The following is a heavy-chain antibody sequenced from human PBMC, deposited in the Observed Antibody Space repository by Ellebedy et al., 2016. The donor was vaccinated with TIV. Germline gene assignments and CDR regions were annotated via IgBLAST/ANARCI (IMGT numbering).Heavy chain of an antibody. Sequence: GGSLRLXCAASGFTFSSYAMHWVRQAPGKGLEWVAVISYDGSNKYYADSVKGRFTISRDNSKNTLYLQMNSLRAEDTAVYYCARDFREVHFDWNFDYWGQGTMVIVSS. D-gene: IGHD3-9*01. V-gene: IGHV3-30*04. J-gene: IGHJ4*02. CDR3: ARDFREVHFDWNFDY. CDR1: GFTFSSYA. CDR2: ISYDGSNK.